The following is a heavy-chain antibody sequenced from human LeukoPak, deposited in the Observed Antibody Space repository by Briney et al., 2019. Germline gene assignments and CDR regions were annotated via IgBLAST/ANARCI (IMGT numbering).Heavy chain of an antibody. CDR1: GGSFSGYY. Sequence: PSETLSLTCAVYGGSFSGYYWSWIRQPPGKGLEWIGEINHSGSTNYNPSLKSRVTISVDTSKNQFSLKLSSVTAADTAVYYCARGPLGYSSSRPRTFDYWGQGTLVTVSS. CDR3: ARGPLGYSSSRPRTFDY. J-gene: IGHJ4*02. D-gene: IGHD6-13*01. V-gene: IGHV4-34*01. CDR2: INHSGST.